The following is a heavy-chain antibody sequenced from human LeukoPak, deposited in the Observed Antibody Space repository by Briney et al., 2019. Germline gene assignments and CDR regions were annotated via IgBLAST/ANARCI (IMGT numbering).Heavy chain of an antibody. V-gene: IGHV1-46*01. CDR2: INPSGGGT. D-gene: IGHD3-10*01. J-gene: IGHJ4*02. Sequence: ASVKVSCKASGYTFTSYYMHWVRQAPGQGLEWMGIINPSGGGTSYAQKFQGRVTMTRDMSTSTVYMELSSLRSEDTAVYYCARVWRYYGSGSYNHPFDYWGQGTLVTVSS. CDR1: GYTFTSYY. CDR3: ARVWRYYGSGSYNHPFDY.